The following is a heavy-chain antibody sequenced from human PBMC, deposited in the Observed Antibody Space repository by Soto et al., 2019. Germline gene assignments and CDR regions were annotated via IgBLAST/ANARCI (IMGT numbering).Heavy chain of an antibody. CDR3: ARVRYSSSSGKYFQH. CDR1: GYTFTSYD. J-gene: IGHJ1*01. D-gene: IGHD6-6*01. V-gene: IGHV1-8*01. CDR2: MNPNSGNT. Sequence: ASVKVSCKASGYTFTSYDINWVRQATGQGLEWMGWMNPNSGNTGYAQKFQGRVTMTRNTSISTAYMELSSLRSEDTAVYYCARVRYSSSSGKYFQHWGQGTLVTVSS.